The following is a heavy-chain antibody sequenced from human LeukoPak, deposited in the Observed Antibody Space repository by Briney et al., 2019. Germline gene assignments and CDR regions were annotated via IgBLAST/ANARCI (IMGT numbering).Heavy chain of an antibody. CDR2: INPNSGGT. J-gene: IGHJ6*04. Sequence: ASVKVSCKASGYTFTGYYMHWVRQAPTQGLEWMGWINPNSGGTNYAQNFQGRVTMTRDTSISTAYMELSRLRSDDTAVYYCARSRAWGGGSRAGFGWFDPWGKGTTVTVSS. V-gene: IGHV1-2*02. CDR3: ARSRAWGGGSRAGFGWFDP. D-gene: IGHD2-15*01. CDR1: GYTFTGYY.